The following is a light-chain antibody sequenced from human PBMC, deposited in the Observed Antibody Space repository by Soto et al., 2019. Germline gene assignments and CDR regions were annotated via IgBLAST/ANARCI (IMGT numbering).Light chain of an antibody. CDR2: GAS. V-gene: IGKV1-5*01. CDR1: QNFGTG. CDR3: LQDFSYPRT. J-gene: IGKJ1*01. Sequence: DSQMTQSPSTLSASVGDRVTITCRASQNFGTGLAWYQLKPGKAPKLLVSGASTLQSGVLPRFSGSGSGTDFTLTISSLQPDDFATYYCLQDFSYPRTFGQGTKV.